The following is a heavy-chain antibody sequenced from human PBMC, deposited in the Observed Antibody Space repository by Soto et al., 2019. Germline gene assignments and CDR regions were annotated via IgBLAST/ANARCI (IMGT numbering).Heavy chain of an antibody. CDR2: IYWDDDQ. V-gene: IGHV2-5*02. Sequence: QITLKESGPTLVKATQTLTLTCTFSGFSLTTSGVGVGWIRQPPGKALEWLALIYWDDDQRYSPSLKTRLTITKDTAKNQVVLTMTNMAPVDTAKYYCAHRGTAFDYWGQGTMVTVSS. CDR1: GFSLTTSGVG. D-gene: IGHD1-1*01. CDR3: AHRGTAFDY. J-gene: IGHJ4*02.